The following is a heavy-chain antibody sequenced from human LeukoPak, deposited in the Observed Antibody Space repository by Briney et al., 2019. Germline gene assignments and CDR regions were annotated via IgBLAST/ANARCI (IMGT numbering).Heavy chain of an antibody. V-gene: IGHV3-7*01. J-gene: IGHJ5*02. D-gene: IGHD2/OR15-2a*01. CDR2: IKQDGSEK. CDR3: ARTVSGLSMGT. Sequence: GGSLRLSCAASRFTFSTYWMSWVRQAPGKGLEWVANIKQDGSEKYYVDSVKGRFTISRDNAKNSLYLQMNSLRAEDTAVYYCARTVSGLSMGTWGQGTLVTVSS. CDR1: RFTFSTYW.